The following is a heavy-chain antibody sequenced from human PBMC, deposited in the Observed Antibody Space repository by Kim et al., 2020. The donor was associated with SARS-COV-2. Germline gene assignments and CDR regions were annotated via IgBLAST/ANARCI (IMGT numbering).Heavy chain of an antibody. Sequence: ASVKVSCKASGYTFTSYGISWVRQAPGQGLEWMGWISAYNGNTNYAQKLQGRVTMTTDTSTSTAYMELRSLRSDDTAVYYCARDGFGRVATRYYYYYGMDVWGQGTTVTVSS. D-gene: IGHD5-12*01. CDR2: ISAYNGNT. V-gene: IGHV1-18*04. CDR1: GYTFTSYG. CDR3: ARDGFGRVATRYYYYYGMDV. J-gene: IGHJ6*02.